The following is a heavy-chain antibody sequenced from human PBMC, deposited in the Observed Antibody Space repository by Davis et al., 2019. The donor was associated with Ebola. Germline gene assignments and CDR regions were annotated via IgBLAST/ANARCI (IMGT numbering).Heavy chain of an antibody. D-gene: IGHD6-13*01. Sequence: GGSLRLSCAASGFTFSSYWMSWVRQAPGKGLEWVANIKQDGSEKYYVDSVKGRFTISRDNAKNSLYLQMNSLRAEDTAVYYCARDLSSWYFGGMDVWGQGTTVTVSS. J-gene: IGHJ6*02. CDR3: ARDLSSWYFGGMDV. V-gene: IGHV3-7*01. CDR1: GFTFSSYW. CDR2: IKQDGSEK.